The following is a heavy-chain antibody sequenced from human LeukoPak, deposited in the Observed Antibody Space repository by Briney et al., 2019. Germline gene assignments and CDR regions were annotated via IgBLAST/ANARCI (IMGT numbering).Heavy chain of an antibody. CDR3: ARDPTTRIAARPTAFDP. J-gene: IGHJ5*02. CDR2: INWNGGST. D-gene: IGHD6-6*01. V-gene: IGHV3-20*04. Sequence: GGSLRLSCAASGFAFDDYAMHWVRQAPGKGLEWVSGINWNGGSTGYADSVKGRFTISRDNAKNSLYLQMNSLGAEDTALYYCARDPTTRIAARPTAFDPWGQGTLVTVSS. CDR1: GFAFDDYA.